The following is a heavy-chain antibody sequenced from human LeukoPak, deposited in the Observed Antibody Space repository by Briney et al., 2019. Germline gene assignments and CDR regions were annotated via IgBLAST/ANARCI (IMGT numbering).Heavy chain of an antibody. CDR3: ATHDGSSWFYFDY. CDR1: GGSISRYH. V-gene: IGHV4-59*08. Sequence: PSETLSLTCTVSGGSISRYHWSWVRQPPGKGLEWIGYIHHTGSTNFNPSLTSRVTMSVDTSENQFSLQLSSVTAADTALYYCATHDGSSWFYFDYWSQGTLVTVSS. D-gene: IGHD6-13*01. J-gene: IGHJ4*02. CDR2: IHHTGST.